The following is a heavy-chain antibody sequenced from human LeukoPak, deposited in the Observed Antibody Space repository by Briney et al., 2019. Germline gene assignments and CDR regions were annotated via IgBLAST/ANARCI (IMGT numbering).Heavy chain of an antibody. J-gene: IGHJ4*02. D-gene: IGHD3-10*01. CDR2: IYPGDSDT. Sequence: GESLKISCKGSGYSFTSYWIGWVRQMPGKGLEWMGIIYPGDSDTRYSPPFQGQVTISAGKSISTAYLQWSSLKASDTAMYYCARGLLRFGELFPYYFDYWGQGTLVTVSS. CDR3: ARGLLRFGELFPYYFDY. CDR1: GYSFTSYW. V-gene: IGHV5-51*01.